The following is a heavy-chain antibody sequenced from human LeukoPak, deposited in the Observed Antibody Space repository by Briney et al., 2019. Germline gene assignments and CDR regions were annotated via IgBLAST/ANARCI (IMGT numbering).Heavy chain of an antibody. D-gene: IGHD6-19*01. CDR3: ARASEPLAVAGSSFDY. CDR1: GGSTSSYY. Sequence: SETLSLTCTVSGGSTSSYYWSWIRQPPGKGLEWIGYIYYIGNTNYNPSLKSRVTISVDTSKNQFSLKLSSVTAADTAVYYCARASEPLAVAGSSFDYWGQGTLVTVSS. V-gene: IGHV4-59*01. CDR2: IYYIGNT. J-gene: IGHJ4*02.